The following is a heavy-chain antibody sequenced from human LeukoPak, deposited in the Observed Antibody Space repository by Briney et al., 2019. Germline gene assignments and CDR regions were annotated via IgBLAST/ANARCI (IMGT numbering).Heavy chain of an antibody. CDR2: ISYDGSNK. Sequence: PGGSLRLSCAASGFTFSSYGMHWVRQAPGKGLEWVAVISYDGSNKYYADSVKGRFTISRDNSKNTLYLQMNSLRAEDTAVYYCARDGGIVVVHGIDYWGQGTLVTVSS. CDR3: ARDGGIVVVHGIDY. D-gene: IGHD2-15*01. V-gene: IGHV3-30*03. CDR1: GFTFSSYG. J-gene: IGHJ4*02.